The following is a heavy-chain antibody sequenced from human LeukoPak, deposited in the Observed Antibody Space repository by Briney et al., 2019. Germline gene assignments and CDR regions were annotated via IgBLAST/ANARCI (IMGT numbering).Heavy chain of an antibody. D-gene: IGHD2-8*01. Sequence: GGSLRLSCAASGFTFNSYAMSWVRQAPGKGLEWVSGISGTGGSTYYADSVKGRFTISRDNSKNTLNLQMNSLRAEDTAVYYCAKDGPGVTKPYYLDYWGQGTLVTVSS. CDR2: ISGTGGST. CDR3: AKDGPGVTKPYYLDY. V-gene: IGHV3-23*01. CDR1: GFTFNSYA. J-gene: IGHJ4*02.